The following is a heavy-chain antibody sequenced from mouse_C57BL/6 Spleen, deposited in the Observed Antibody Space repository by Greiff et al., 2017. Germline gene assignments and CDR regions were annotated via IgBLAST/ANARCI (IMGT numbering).Heavy chain of an antibody. CDR1: GYAFSSSW. J-gene: IGHJ3*01. Sequence: LVEPGASVKISCKASGYAFSSSWMNWVKQRPGKGLEWIGRIYPGDGDTNYNGKFKGKATLTADKSSSTAYMQLSSLTSEDSAVYFCARSDLYDYDDWFAYWGQGTLVTVSA. CDR2: IYPGDGDT. CDR3: ARSDLYDYDDWFAY. V-gene: IGHV1-82*01. D-gene: IGHD2-4*01.